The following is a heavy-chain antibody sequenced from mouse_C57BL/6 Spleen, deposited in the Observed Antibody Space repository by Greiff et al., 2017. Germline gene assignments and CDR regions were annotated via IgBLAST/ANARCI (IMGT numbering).Heavy chain of an antibody. Sequence: VKLQESGAELVRPGSSVKLSCKASGYTFTSYWMDWVKQRPGQGLEWIGNIYPSDSETHYNQKFKDNATLTVDKSSSTAYMQLSSLTSEDSAVYYCALITTVVADYWGQGTTLTVSS. J-gene: IGHJ2*01. CDR3: ALITTVVADY. D-gene: IGHD1-1*01. CDR2: IYPSDSET. V-gene: IGHV1-61*01. CDR1: GYTFTSYW.